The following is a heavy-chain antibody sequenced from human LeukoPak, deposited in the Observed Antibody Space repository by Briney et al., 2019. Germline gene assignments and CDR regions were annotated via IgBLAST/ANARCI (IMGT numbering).Heavy chain of an antibody. CDR2: IYYSGST. J-gene: IGHJ6*02. Sequence: SETLSLTCTVSSGSISSSSYYWGWIRQPPGKGLEWIGSIYYSGSTYYNPSLKSRVTISVDTSKNQFSLKLSSVTAADTAVYYCARVGSYGMGYYYGMDVWGQGTTVTVSS. CDR1: SGSISSSSYY. D-gene: IGHD3-16*01. CDR3: ARVGSYGMGYYYGMDV. V-gene: IGHV4-39*01.